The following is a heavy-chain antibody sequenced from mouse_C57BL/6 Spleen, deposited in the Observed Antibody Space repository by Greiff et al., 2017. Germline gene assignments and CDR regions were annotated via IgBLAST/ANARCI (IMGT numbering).Heavy chain of an antibody. CDR3: ARFMEYYYAMDY. Sequence: EVQLVESGGGLAKPGGSLKLSCAASGFTFSSYAMSWVRQTPEKRLEWVATISDGGSYTYYPDNVKGRFTISRDNAKNNLYLQMGHLKSEDTAMYYCARFMEYYYAMDYWGQGTSVTVSS. CDR2: ISDGGSYT. CDR1: GFTFSSYA. J-gene: IGHJ4*01. V-gene: IGHV5-4*01. D-gene: IGHD1-1*01.